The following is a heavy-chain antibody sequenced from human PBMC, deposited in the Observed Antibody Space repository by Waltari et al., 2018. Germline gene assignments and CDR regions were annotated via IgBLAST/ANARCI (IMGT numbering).Heavy chain of an antibody. Sequence: QVQLQQWGAGLLKPSETLSLTCAVYGGSFSGYYWSWIRQPPGKGLEWIGEINHSGSTNSNPSLKSRVTISVDTSKNQFSLKLSSVTAADTAVYYCATMAGYSYGPYWFDPWGQGTLVTVSS. V-gene: IGHV4-34*01. CDR1: GGSFSGYY. CDR2: INHSGST. J-gene: IGHJ5*02. CDR3: ATMAGYSYGPYWFDP. D-gene: IGHD5-18*01.